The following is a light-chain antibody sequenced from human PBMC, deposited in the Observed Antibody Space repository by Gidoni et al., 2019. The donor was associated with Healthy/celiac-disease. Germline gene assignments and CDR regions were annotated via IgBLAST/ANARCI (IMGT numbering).Light chain of an antibody. CDR1: QSVSSN. CDR2: GAS. J-gene: IGKJ1*01. CDR3: QQYNNWWT. Sequence: EIEMTQSPATLSVSPGERATLSCRASQSVSSNLAGYQQKPGQAPRLLIYGASTRATGIPARFSGSGSGTEFTLTISSLQSEDFSVYYCQQYNNWWTFGQGTKVEIK. V-gene: IGKV3-15*01.